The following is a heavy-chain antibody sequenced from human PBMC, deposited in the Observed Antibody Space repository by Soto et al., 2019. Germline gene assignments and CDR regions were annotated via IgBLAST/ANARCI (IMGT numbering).Heavy chain of an antibody. D-gene: IGHD3-10*01. V-gene: IGHV5-10-1*01. CDR1: GYSFTSYW. Sequence: GESLKISCKGSGYSFTSYWITWVRQMPGKGLEWMGRIDPSDSYTNYSPSFQGHVTFSADKSISTAYLQWSSLRASDTATYYCARRHTDESDGPVQQVIYAGKGMDVWGQGTTVTVSS. CDR2: IDPSDSYT. J-gene: IGHJ6*02. CDR3: ARRHTDESDGPVQQVIYAGKGMDV.